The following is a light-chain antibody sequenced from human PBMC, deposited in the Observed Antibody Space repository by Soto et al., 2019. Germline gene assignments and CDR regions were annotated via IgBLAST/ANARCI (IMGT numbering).Light chain of an antibody. Sequence: VLTQSPVTLSLPPGETTPFSCSASQSVSSSYIAWYQQKRGQAPRRLIYGASSRATGIPDRFSGSGSGTDFTLTISRLEPEDFALYYCQQYHTSPLTFGQGTKVDIK. CDR2: GAS. V-gene: IGKV3-20*01. J-gene: IGKJ1*01. CDR3: QQYHTSPLT. CDR1: QSVSSSY.